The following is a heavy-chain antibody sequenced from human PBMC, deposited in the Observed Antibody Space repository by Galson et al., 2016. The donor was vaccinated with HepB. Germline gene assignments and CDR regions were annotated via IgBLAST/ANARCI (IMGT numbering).Heavy chain of an antibody. J-gene: IGHJ4*02. Sequence: SVKVSCKASGGTFSSYGISWVRQAPGQGLEWMGWINPYSGGTNYAQKFQGWVTMTRDTSISTAYMELTSLTSDDTAVYYCAIANDYCSGGNCYFDYWGQGTRVTVSS. V-gene: IGHV1-2*04. CDR2: INPYSGGT. CDR1: GGTFSSYG. D-gene: IGHD2-15*01. CDR3: AIANDYCSGGNCYFDY.